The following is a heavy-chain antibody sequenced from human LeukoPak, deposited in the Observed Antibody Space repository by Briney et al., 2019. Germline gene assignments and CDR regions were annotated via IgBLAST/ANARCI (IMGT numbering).Heavy chain of an antibody. V-gene: IGHV3-30*18. CDR1: GFTFSSYV. CDR2: ISYDGSNK. CDR3: AKDRVAVAGTSFDY. J-gene: IGHJ4*02. Sequence: GGSLRLSCAASGFTFSSYVMHWVRQAPGNGLEWVAVISYDGSNKYYADSVKGRFTISRDNSKNTLYLQMNSLRAEDTAVYYCAKDRVAVAGTSFDYWGQGTLVTVSS. D-gene: IGHD6-19*01.